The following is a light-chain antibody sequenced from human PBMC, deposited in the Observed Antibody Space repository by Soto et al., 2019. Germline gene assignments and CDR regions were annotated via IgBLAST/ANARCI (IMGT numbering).Light chain of an antibody. Sequence: EFVLKQSPGTLSLSPGERATLSCRASQTVRNNYLAWYQQKPGQAPRLLIYDASSRATGIPDRFSGSGSGTDFTLTISRLEPEDFAVYYCPQYGSSGTFGQGTNVDIK. CDR2: DAS. CDR1: QTVRNNY. J-gene: IGKJ1*01. CDR3: PQYGSSGT. V-gene: IGKV3-20*01.